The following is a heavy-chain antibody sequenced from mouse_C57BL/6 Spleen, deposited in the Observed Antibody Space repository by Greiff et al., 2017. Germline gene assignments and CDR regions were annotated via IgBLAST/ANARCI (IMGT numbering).Heavy chain of an antibody. J-gene: IGHJ4*01. CDR2: ISSGSSTI. CDR3: AREDYDEDYAMDY. D-gene: IGHD2-4*01. V-gene: IGHV5-17*01. CDR1: GFTFSDYG. Sequence: ELQGVESGGGLVKPGGSLKLSCAASGFTFSDYGMHWVRQAPEKGLEWVAYISSGSSTIYYADTVKGRFTISRDNAKNTLFLQMTSLRSEDTAMYYCAREDYDEDYAMDYWGQGTSVTVSS.